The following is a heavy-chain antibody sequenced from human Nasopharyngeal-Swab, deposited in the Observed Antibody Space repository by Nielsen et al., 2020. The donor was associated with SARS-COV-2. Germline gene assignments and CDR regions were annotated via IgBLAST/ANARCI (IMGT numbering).Heavy chain of an antibody. CDR2: ISGSGGST. CDR3: ARRRGGSYFFDY. D-gene: IGHD1-26*01. CDR1: GFTFSSYA. V-gene: IGHV3-23*01. Sequence: GESLKISCAASGFTFSSYAMSWVRQAPGKGLEWVSAISGSGGSTYYADSVKGRFTISRDNSTNTLYLQMNSLRADDTAVYYCARRRGGSYFFDYWGQGTLVTVSS. J-gene: IGHJ4*02.